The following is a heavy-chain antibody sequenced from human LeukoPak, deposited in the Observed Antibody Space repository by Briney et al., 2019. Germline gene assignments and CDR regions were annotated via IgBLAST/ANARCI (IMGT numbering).Heavy chain of an antibody. CDR2: INPNSGGT. Sequence: ASVKVSCKASGGTFTGYYMHWVRQAPGQGLEWMGWINPNSGGTNYAQKFQGRVTMTRDTSISTAYMELSRLRSDDTAVYYCARVRTYSSSWSAFDYWGQGTLVTVSS. CDR3: ARVRTYSSSWSAFDY. CDR1: GGTFTGYY. J-gene: IGHJ4*02. V-gene: IGHV1-2*02. D-gene: IGHD6-13*01.